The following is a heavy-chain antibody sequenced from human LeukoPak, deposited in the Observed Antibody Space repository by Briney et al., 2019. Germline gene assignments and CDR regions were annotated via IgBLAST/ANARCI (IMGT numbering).Heavy chain of an antibody. D-gene: IGHD3-10*01. CDR2: IKPDGSDK. V-gene: IGHV3-7*01. Sequence: GGSLRLSCAASGCTFSSDWMSWVRQAPGKGLEWVANIKPDGSDKYYVDSVKGRFTISRDNAKNSLYLQMNSLRVEDTAVYYCAQTYYYDSLSYAPGGWGQGTLVTVSS. CDR1: GCTFSSDW. CDR3: AQTYYYDSLSYAPGG. J-gene: IGHJ4*02.